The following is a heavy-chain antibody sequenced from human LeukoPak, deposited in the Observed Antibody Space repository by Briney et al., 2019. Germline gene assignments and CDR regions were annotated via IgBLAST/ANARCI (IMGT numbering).Heavy chain of an antibody. CDR2: INPNSGGT. CDR3: GGSSWLVLSFDY. J-gene: IGHJ4*02. Sequence: ASVKVSCKASGYTFTGYYMHWVRQAPGQGLEWMGWINPNSGGTNYAQKFQGRVTMTRDTSISTAYMELSRLRSDDTAVYYCGGSSWLVLSFDYWGQRTLVTVSS. D-gene: IGHD6-19*01. V-gene: IGHV1-2*02. CDR1: GYTFTGYY.